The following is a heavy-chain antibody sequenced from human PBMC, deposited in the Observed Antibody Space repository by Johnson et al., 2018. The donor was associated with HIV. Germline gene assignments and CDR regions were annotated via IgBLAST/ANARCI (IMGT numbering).Heavy chain of an antibody. CDR2: IHSGGSP. D-gene: IGHD3-10*01. J-gene: IGHJ3*02. CDR1: GFTVSSNY. Sequence: VQLVESGGGLVQPGGSLRLSCAASGFTVSSNYMSWVRQAPGKGLEWVSVIHSGGSPYYADSVKGRFPISRDNSKNTLYLQMNSLRAEDTAVYYCARVLVRGPYPGYAFDIWGQGTMVTVSS. V-gene: IGHV3-66*01. CDR3: ARVLVRGPYPGYAFDI.